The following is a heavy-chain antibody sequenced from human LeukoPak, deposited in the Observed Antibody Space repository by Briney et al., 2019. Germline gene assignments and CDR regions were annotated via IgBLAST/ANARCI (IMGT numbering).Heavy chain of an antibody. CDR2: ISSSSSER. CDR1: GFTFIDAW. Sequence: GGSLRISCAASGFTFIDAWMSWVRQAPGKGLEWVSYISSSSSERDYADSVKGRFTISRDNAKNSLFLQMNSLRAEDTAVYYCARGHHGMEVWGRGTTVIVSS. CDR3: ARGHHGMEV. J-gene: IGHJ6*02. V-gene: IGHV3-11*05.